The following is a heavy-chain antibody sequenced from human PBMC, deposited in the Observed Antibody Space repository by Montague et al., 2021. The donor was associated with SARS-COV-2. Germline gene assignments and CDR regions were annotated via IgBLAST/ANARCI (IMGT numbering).Heavy chain of an antibody. CDR1: GGSISGSSYY. V-gene: IGHV4-39*01. J-gene: IGHJ5*02. Sequence: SETLSLTCTVSGGSISGSSYYWGWIRQPPGKGLEWIGSIYYSGSTYYNPSLKSRVTISVDTSKNQFSLKLSSVTAADTAVYYCAGQTLGITIFGVVNGRWFDPWGQGTLVTVSS. D-gene: IGHD3-3*01. CDR3: AGQTLGITIFGVVNGRWFDP. CDR2: IYYSGST.